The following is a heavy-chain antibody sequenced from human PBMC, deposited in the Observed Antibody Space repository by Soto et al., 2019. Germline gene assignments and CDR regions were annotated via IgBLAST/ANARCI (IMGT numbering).Heavy chain of an antibody. Sequence: ASVKVSCKASGYTFTSYGISWVRQAPGQGLEWMGWINGGNGNTYYSEQFQGRVTFTRDTSAGTVYMQLSSLTSEDTAVYYCARDDSGFSGSHYIDYFNYWGQGALVTVSS. D-gene: IGHD1-26*01. CDR3: ARDDSGFSGSHYIDYFNY. CDR1: GYTFTSYG. J-gene: IGHJ4*02. CDR2: INGGNGNT. V-gene: IGHV1-18*01.